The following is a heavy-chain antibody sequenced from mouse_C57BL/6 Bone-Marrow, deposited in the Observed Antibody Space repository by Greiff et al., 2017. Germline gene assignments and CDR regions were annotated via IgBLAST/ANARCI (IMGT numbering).Heavy chain of an antibody. Sequence: VQLKESGGDLVKPGGSLKLSCAASGFTFSSYGMSWVRQTPDKRLEWVATSSSGGSYTYYPDSVKGRFTISRDNAKNTLYLKMSSLKSEDTAMYYCARRAYYSNYWFAYWGQGTLVTVSA. D-gene: IGHD2-5*01. CDR1: GFTFSSYG. CDR3: ARRAYYSNYWFAY. V-gene: IGHV5-6*01. CDR2: SSSGGSYT. J-gene: IGHJ3*01.